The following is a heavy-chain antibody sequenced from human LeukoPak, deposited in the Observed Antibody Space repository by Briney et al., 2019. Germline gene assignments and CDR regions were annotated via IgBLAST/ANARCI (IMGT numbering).Heavy chain of an antibody. J-gene: IGHJ5*02. Sequence: SQTLSLTCTVSGGSISSGGYYWSWIRQHPGKGLEWIGYIYYSGSTYYNPSLKSRVTISVDTSQNQFPLKVNSVTAADTAVYYCARAPLYSGHAEWFDPWGQGTLVTVSS. CDR3: ARAPLYSGHAEWFDP. V-gene: IGHV4-31*03. D-gene: IGHD4-11*01. CDR2: IYYSGST. CDR1: GGSISSGGYY.